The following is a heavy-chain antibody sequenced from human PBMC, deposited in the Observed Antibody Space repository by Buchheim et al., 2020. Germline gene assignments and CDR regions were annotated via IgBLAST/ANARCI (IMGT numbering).Heavy chain of an antibody. CDR2: IWYDGSNK. V-gene: IGHV3-33*01. CDR3: ARDPLYSSSWYGMDY. Sequence: QVQLVESGGGVVQPGRSLRLSCAASGFTFSSYGMHWVRQAPGKGLEWVAVIWYDGSNKYYADSVKGRFTISRDNSKNTVYLQMNSLRAEDTAVYYCARDPLYSSSWYGMDYWGQGTL. D-gene: IGHD6-13*01. CDR1: GFTFSSYG. J-gene: IGHJ4*02.